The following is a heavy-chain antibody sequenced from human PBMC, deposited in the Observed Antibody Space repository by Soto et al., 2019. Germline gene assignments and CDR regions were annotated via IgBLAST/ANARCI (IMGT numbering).Heavy chain of an antibody. CDR2: ISGSGGST. J-gene: IGHJ6*02. D-gene: IGHD2-2*01. CDR3: TKGLGYCSSTSCSLYYYYYGMDV. V-gene: IGHV3-23*01. Sequence: EVQLLESGGGLVQPGGSLRLSCAASGFTFSSYAMSWVRQAPGKGLEWVSAISGSGGSTYYADSVKGRFTISRDNSKNTLYLQMNSLSAEDTAVYYCTKGLGYCSSTSCSLYYYYYGMDVWGQGTTVTVSS. CDR1: GFTFSSYA.